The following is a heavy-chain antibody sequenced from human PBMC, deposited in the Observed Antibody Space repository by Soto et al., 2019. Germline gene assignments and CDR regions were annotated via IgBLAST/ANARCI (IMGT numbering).Heavy chain of an antibody. D-gene: IGHD3-10*01. Sequence: ASVKVSCKASGYTFSNYGISWVRQAPGQGLEWMGWISPHNGNTKYTQKFQGRVTMTTDTSTSTAYMELRSLRSDDTAVFYCARFFGSGSYIAFDTWGQGTMVTVSS. J-gene: IGHJ3*02. CDR2: ISPHNGNT. CDR1: GYTFSNYG. CDR3: ARFFGSGSYIAFDT. V-gene: IGHV1-18*01.